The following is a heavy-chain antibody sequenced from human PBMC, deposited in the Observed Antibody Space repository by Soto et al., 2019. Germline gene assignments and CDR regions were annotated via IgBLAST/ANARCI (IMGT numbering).Heavy chain of an antibody. CDR2: IDWDDDK. CDR3: ARIRERGYCSGGSCYSSPYYYGMDV. Sequence: SGPTLVNPTQTLTLTCTFSGFSLSTSGMCVSWIRQPPGKALEWLARIDWDDDKYYSTSLKTRLTISKDTSKSQVVLTMTNMDPVDTATYYCARIRERGYCSGGSCYSSPYYYGMDVWGQGT. D-gene: IGHD2-15*01. V-gene: IGHV2-70*11. J-gene: IGHJ6*02. CDR1: GFSLSTSGMC.